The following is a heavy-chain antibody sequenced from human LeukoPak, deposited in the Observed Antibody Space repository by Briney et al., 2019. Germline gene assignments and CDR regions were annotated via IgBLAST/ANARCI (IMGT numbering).Heavy chain of an antibody. Sequence: PSGTLSLTCALSRGSIMTTHWWSWVRQPPGKGLEWSGGIYHTGTTNYNPSLKSRLTISVDQSRNQFSLRLSSVTAADTGTYYCASAWFGELLPRFDPWGQGTLVTVSS. CDR2: IYHTGTT. CDR1: RGSIMTTHW. D-gene: IGHD3-10*01. V-gene: IGHV4-4*02. J-gene: IGHJ5*02. CDR3: ASAWFGELLPRFDP.